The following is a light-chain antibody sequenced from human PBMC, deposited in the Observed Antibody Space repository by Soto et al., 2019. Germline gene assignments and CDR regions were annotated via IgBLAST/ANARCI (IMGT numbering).Light chain of an antibody. Sequence: QSALTQPPSASGSPGQSVTISCTGTSSDLGGYNFVSWYQQHPGKVPKLMIYEVNKRPSGVPDRFSGSKSGNTASLTVSGLQAEDEAEYYCSSYAGSNNVVFGGGTKVTVL. CDR1: SSDLGGYNF. CDR3: SSYAGSNNVV. J-gene: IGLJ2*01. CDR2: EVN. V-gene: IGLV2-8*01.